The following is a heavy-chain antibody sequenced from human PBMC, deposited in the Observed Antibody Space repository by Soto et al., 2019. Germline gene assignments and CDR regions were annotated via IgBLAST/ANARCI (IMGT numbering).Heavy chain of an antibody. D-gene: IGHD3-10*01. Sequence: QVQLQESGPGLVKPSETLSLTCTVSGDSISRYYWSWIRLSPEKGLEWIGYIYHNGETNYNPSVKSRVTISLDRTKNQFSLRLSSVTAADPAVYYCARDQGGEFLKGSGMDFWGQGTAVTVSS. V-gene: IGHV4-59*01. CDR3: ARDQGGEFLKGSGMDF. CDR1: GDSISRYY. CDR2: IYHNGET. J-gene: IGHJ6*02.